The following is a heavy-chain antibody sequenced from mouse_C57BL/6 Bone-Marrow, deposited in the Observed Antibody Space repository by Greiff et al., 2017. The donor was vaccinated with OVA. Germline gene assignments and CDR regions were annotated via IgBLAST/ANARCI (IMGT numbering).Heavy chain of an antibody. Sequence: VKLQESGAELARPGASVKLSCKASGYTFTSYGISWVKQRTGQGLEWIGEIYPRSGNTYYNEKFKGKATLTADKSSNTAYLQLSSLTSEDTAVYYCTTLGYDGYSFAYWGQGTLVTVSA. CDR3: TTLGYDGYSFAY. CDR2: IYPRSGNT. V-gene: IGHV1-81*01. CDR1: GYTFTSYG. D-gene: IGHD2-3*01. J-gene: IGHJ3*01.